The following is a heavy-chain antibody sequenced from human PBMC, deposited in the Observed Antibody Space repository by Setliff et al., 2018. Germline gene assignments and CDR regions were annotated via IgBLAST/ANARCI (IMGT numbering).Heavy chain of an antibody. Sequence: ASVKVSCKASGYTFTGYYMHWVRQAPGQGLEWMGIIDPSGAYQSRVSVTRDPSTTTAFMELSSLRSDDTAIYYCAREIRNMCYFDSWGRGTLVTVSS. CDR3: AREIRNMCYFDS. J-gene: IGHJ4*01. CDR1: GYTFTGYY. CDR2: IDPSGA. D-gene: IGHD3-10*01. V-gene: IGHV1-46*01.